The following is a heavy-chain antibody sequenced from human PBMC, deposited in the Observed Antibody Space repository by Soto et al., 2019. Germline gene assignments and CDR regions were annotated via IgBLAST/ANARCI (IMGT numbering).Heavy chain of an antibody. Sequence: QITLKESGPALVKPTQTLTLTCTFSGFSLTTYRVGVGWIRQPPGKALEWLALIYWDDDKRYCPSLKSRLTITKDTSKNQVVLTMTNMDPVDTATYFCAHRLTLNSDWNYGRFDYWGQGTLVTVSS. V-gene: IGHV2-5*02. CDR1: GFSLTTYRVG. D-gene: IGHD1-7*01. J-gene: IGHJ4*02. CDR3: AHRLTLNSDWNYGRFDY. CDR2: IYWDDDK.